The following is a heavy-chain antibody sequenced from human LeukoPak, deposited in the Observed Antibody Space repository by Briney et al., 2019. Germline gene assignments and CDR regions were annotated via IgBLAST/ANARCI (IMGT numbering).Heavy chain of an antibody. V-gene: IGHV3-30*18. CDR3: AKASLPYSSSWSGAEYFQH. CDR2: ISYDGSNK. CDR1: GFTFSSYA. Sequence: GGSLRLSCAASGFTFSSYAMHWVRQAPGKGPEWVAVISYDGSNKYYADSVKGRFTISRDNSKNTLYLQMNSLRAEDTAVYYCAKASLPYSSSWSGAEYFQHWGQGTLVTVSS. J-gene: IGHJ1*01. D-gene: IGHD6-13*01.